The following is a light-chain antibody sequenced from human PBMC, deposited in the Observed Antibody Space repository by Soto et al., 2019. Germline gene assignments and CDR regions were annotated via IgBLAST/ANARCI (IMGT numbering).Light chain of an antibody. CDR3: TSFTTSNTWV. CDR2: EVN. J-gene: IGLJ3*02. CDR1: RSDVGGYKY. Sequence: QSALTQPASVSGSPGQSITISCTGTRSDVGGYKYVSWYQQHPGKAPKLMIYEVNNRPSGVSNRFSGSKSGNTASLTISGLQPEDEADYYCTSFTTSNTWVFGGGTKLTVL. V-gene: IGLV2-14*01.